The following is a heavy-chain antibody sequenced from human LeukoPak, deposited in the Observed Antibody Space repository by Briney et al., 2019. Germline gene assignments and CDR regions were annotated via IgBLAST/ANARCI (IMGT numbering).Heavy chain of an antibody. CDR3: ANRGGRTATPFASWLDP. Sequence: SETLSLTCAVYGGSFSGYYWSWIRQPPGKGLEWIGEINHSGSTNYNPSLKSRVTISVDTSKNQFSLKLSSVTAADTAVYYCANRGGRTATPFASWLDPWGQGTLVTVSS. CDR2: INHSGST. V-gene: IGHV4-34*01. CDR1: GGSFSGYY. D-gene: IGHD2-15*01. J-gene: IGHJ5*02.